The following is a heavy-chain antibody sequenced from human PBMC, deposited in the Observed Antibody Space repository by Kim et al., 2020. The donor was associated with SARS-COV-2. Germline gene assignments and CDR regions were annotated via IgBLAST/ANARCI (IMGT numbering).Heavy chain of an antibody. CDR1: GFTFSSYS. Sequence: GGSLRLSCAASGFTFSSYSMNWVRQAPGKGLEWVSSISSSSSYIYYADSVKGRFTISRDNAKNSLYLQMNSLRAEDTAVYYCARDPARRYYYYYMDVWGKGTTVTVSS. V-gene: IGHV3-21*01. CDR2: ISSSSSYI. J-gene: IGHJ6*03. CDR3: ARDPARRYYYYYMDV.